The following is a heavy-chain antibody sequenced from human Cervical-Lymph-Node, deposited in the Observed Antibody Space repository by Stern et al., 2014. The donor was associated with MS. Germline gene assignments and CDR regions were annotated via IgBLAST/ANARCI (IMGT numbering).Heavy chain of an antibody. V-gene: IGHV1-3*01. D-gene: IGHD3-3*01. CDR2: INAANVNS. J-gene: IGHJ4*02. CDR1: GYTFTGYA. Sequence: QVQLVQSGAEVKKPGASVRVSCKASGYTFTGYAMHWVRQDPGQRLEWMGRINAANVNSKYSQKFQGRVTITRDTSASTVYMKLNSLRSEDTDVYYCARGRYYFCNSYYFAYWGQGSLVTVSS. CDR3: ARGRYYFCNSYYFAY.